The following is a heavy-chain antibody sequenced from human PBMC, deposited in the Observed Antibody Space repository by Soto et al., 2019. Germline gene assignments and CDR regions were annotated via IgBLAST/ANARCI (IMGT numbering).Heavy chain of an antibody. D-gene: IGHD3-10*01. J-gene: IGHJ4*02. Sequence: EVQLLESGGGLVQPGGSLRLSCAASGFTFSSYAMSWVRQAPGKGLEWVSAISGSGGSTYYADSVKGRFTISRDNAKNSLYLQMNSLRAEDTAVYYCARTTYYYGSGSYPQDYWGQGTLVTVSS. CDR1: GFTFSSYA. CDR2: ISGSGGST. V-gene: IGHV3-23*01. CDR3: ARTTYYYGSGSYPQDY.